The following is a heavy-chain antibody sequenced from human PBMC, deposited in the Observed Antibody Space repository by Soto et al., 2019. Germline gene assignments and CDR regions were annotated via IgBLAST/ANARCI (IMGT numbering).Heavy chain of an antibody. CDR3: ARYSSYNWFDP. CDR2: IYYSGST. CDR1: GGSISSGGYY. V-gene: IGHV4-31*03. J-gene: IGHJ5*02. D-gene: IGHD4-4*01. Sequence: PSETLSLTCTVSGGSISSGGYYWSWIRQHPGKGLEWTGYIYYSGSTYYNPSLKSRVTISVDTSKNQFSLKLSSVTAADTAVYYCARYSSYNWFDPWGQGTLVTVSS.